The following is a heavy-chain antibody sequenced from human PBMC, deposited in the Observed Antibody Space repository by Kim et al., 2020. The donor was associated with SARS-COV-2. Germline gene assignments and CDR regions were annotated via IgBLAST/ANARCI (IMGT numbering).Heavy chain of an antibody. CDR1: GFTFTSSA. D-gene: IGHD2-2*01. J-gene: IGHJ4*02. CDR2: IVVGSGNT. V-gene: IGHV1-58*01. Sequence: SVKVSCKASGFTFTSSAVQWVRQARGQRLEWIGWIVVGSGNTNYAQKFQERVTITRDMSTSTAYMELSSLRSEDTAVYYCAAPRWGTSNRRDEFDYWGQGTLVTVSS. CDR3: AAPRWGTSNRRDEFDY.